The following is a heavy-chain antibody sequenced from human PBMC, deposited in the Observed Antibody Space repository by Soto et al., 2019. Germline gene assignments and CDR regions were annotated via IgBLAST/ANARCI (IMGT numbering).Heavy chain of an antibody. Sequence: QVQLVESGGGVVQPGRSLRLSCAASGFSFSTHVMHCVRQAAGKGLEWVEGISHDGANTHYADSVKGLFTNSRDYSKNTMNMEMSSLRPEDTAVYYCAREDESSGQAGTFQHWGQGTLLTV. J-gene: IGHJ1*01. CDR2: ISHDGANT. CDR1: GFSFSTHV. CDR3: AREDESSGQAGTFQH. V-gene: IGHV3-30-3*01. D-gene: IGHD3-22*01.